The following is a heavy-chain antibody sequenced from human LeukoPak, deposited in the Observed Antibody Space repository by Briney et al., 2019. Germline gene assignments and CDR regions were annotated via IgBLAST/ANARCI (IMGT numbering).Heavy chain of an antibody. CDR3: ARQGLPVVGALDY. V-gene: IGHV4-59*08. J-gene: IGHJ4*02. Sequence: PSETLSLTCTVSGGSISSYYWSWIRQPPGKGLEWIGYIYYSGSTNYNPSLKSRVTISVDTSKNQFPLKLSSVTAADTAVYYCARQGLPVVGALDYWGQGTLVTVSS. CDR1: GGSISSYY. D-gene: IGHD1-26*01. CDR2: IYYSGST.